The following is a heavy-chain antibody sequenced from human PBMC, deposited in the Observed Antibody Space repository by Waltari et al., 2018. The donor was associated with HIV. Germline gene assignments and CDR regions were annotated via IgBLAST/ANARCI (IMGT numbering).Heavy chain of an antibody. D-gene: IGHD2-15*01. J-gene: IGHJ3*02. CDR1: GFTFSSYW. CDR2: IKSDGSST. Sequence: EVQLVESGGGLVQPGGSLRLSCAASGFTFSSYWMHWVRQAPGKGLVGVSRIKSDGSSTSYADSVKGRFTISRDNAKNTLYLQMNSLRAEDTAVYYCARDPGSYSDAFDIWGQGTMVTVSS. V-gene: IGHV3-74*01. CDR3: ARDPGSYSDAFDI.